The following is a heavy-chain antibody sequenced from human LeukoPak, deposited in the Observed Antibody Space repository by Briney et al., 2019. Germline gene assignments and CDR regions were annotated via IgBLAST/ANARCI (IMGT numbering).Heavy chain of an antibody. V-gene: IGHV3-9*01. CDR1: GFTFDDYA. D-gene: IGHD2-2*02. CDR3: AKDIMNWAQYQLLYEGGFDY. CDR2: ISWNSGSI. J-gene: IGHJ4*02. Sequence: GGSLRLSCAAAGFTFDDYAMHWVRQAPGKGLEWVSGISWNSGSIGYADSVKGRFTISRDNAKNSLYLQMNSLRAEDTALYYCAKDIMNWAQYQLLYEGGFDYWGQGTLVTVSS.